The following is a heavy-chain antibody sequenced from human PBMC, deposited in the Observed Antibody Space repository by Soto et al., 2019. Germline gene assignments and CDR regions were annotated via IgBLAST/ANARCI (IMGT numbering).Heavy chain of an antibody. Sequence: GGSLSLSCAVSGFPLSSYWMSWVRQAPEKGLEWVANKKQDGSEKYYVDSVKGRFTISRDNAKNSLYLQMNSLRAEDTAVYYCAGSLRYFDWLSAFDIWGQGTMVTVSS. CDR1: GFPLSSYW. D-gene: IGHD3-9*01. J-gene: IGHJ3*02. V-gene: IGHV3-7*01. CDR3: AGSLRYFDWLSAFDI. CDR2: KKQDGSEK.